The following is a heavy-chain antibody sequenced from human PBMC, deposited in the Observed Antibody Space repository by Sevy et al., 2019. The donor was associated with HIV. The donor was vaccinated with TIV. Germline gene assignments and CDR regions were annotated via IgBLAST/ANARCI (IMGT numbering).Heavy chain of an antibody. CDR2: IKRDGSEK. D-gene: IGHD2-2*01. CDR1: GFTFSNYW. CDR3: ARDCSSTSCVWGLDV. Sequence: GGSLRLSCAASGFTFSNYWMSWVRQAPGKGLEWVANIKRDGSEKYYMASVKGRFTISRDNAKNSLYLQINSLRAEDTAMYYCARDCSSTSCVWGLDVWGQGTTVTVSS. V-gene: IGHV3-7*03. J-gene: IGHJ6*02.